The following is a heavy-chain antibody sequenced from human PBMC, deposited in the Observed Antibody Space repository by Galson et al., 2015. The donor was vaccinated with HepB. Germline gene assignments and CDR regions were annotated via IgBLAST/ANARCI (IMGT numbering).Heavy chain of an antibody. CDR2: IKQDGSEK. V-gene: IGHV3-7*01. Sequence: SLRLSCAASGFTFSSFGMNWVRQAPGKGLEWVANIKQDGSEKYYVDSVKGRFTISRDNAKNSLYLQMNSLRAEDTAVYYCARDSWIAHYDFWNRYYYYYMDVWGKGTTVTVSS. CDR3: ARDSWIAHYDFWNRYYYYYMDV. D-gene: IGHD3-3*01. J-gene: IGHJ6*03. CDR1: GFTFSSFG.